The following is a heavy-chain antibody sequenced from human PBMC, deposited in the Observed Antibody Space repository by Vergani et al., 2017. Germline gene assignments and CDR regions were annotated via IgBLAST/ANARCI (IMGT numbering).Heavy chain of an antibody. D-gene: IGHD1-1*01. Sequence: QVQLVQSGAEVKKPGSSVKVSCKASGGTFSSYTISWVRQAPGQGLEWMGRIIHNLGIANYAQKFQGRVTITADKSTSTAYMELFSLRSEDTAVYYGASAVPSGGWFDPWGQGTLVTVSS. CDR3: ASAVPSGGWFDP. CDR2: IIHNLGIA. V-gene: IGHV1-69*02. CDR1: GGTFSSYT. J-gene: IGHJ5*02.